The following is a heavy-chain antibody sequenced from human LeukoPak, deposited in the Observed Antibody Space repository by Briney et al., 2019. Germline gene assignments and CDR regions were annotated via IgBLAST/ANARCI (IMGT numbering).Heavy chain of an antibody. CDR3: ARVPDYDFWSGYPLDY. CDR1: GYTFTGYY. V-gene: IGHV1-2*02. CDR2: INPNSGGT. J-gene: IGHJ4*02. D-gene: IGHD3-3*01. Sequence: ASVKVSCKASGYTFTGYYMHWVRQAPGQGLEWMGWINPNSGGTNYAQKFQGRVTMTRDTSISTAYMELSRLRSDDTAVYYCARVPDYDFWSGYPLDYWGQGTLVTVSS.